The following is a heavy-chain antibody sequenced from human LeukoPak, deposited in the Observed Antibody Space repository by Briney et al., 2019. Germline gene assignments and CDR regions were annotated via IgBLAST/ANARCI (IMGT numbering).Heavy chain of an antibody. CDR1: GFTFSSYA. Sequence: GGSLRLSCAASGFTFSSYAMSWVRQAPGKGLEWVSAISGSGGSTYYADSVKGRFTISRDNSKNTLYLQMNSLRAEDTAVYYCAKKRGVNYYHYYMDVWGKGTTVTVSS. CDR2: ISGSGGST. V-gene: IGHV3-23*01. CDR3: AKKRGVNYYHYYMDV. J-gene: IGHJ6*03. D-gene: IGHD1-1*01.